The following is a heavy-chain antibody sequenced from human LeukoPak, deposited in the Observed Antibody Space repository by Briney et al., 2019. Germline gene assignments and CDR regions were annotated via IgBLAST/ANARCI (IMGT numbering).Heavy chain of an antibody. CDR1: GFTFYMYA. V-gene: IGHV3-23*01. Sequence: GGSLTLSCQASGFTFYMYAMSWVRQAPGKGLEWVASMCGTAGCTFYPDSVKGRFTIPRDNPKNVPYLRMNSLTAEHKAIYYCAKDRPNFHENSGHYYRRDGDSWGQGTLVAVSS. D-gene: IGHD3-22*01. CDR2: MCGTAGCT. J-gene: IGHJ4*02. CDR3: AKDRPNFHENSGHYYRRDGDS.